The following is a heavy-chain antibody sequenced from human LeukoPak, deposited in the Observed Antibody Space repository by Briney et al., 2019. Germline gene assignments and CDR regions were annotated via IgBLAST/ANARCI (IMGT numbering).Heavy chain of an antibody. J-gene: IGHJ4*02. Sequence: SETLSLTCTVSGGSISSSSYYWGWIRQPPGKGLEWIGSIYYSGSTYYNPSLKSRVTISVDTSKNQFSLKLSSVTAADTAVCYCARETYSSSWYPLYWGQGTLVTVSS. V-gene: IGHV4-39*07. CDR3: ARETYSSSWYPLY. CDR1: GGSISSSSYY. D-gene: IGHD6-13*01. CDR2: IYYSGST.